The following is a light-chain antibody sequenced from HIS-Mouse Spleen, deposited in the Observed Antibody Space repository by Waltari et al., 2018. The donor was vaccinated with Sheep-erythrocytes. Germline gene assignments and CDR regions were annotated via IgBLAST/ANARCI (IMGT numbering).Light chain of an antibody. J-gene: IGLJ1*01. CDR2: QDS. CDR1: KLGDKY. CDR3: QAWDSSTYV. V-gene: IGLV3-1*01. Sequence: SYELTQPPSVSVSPGQTASITCPGDKLGDKYACWYQQKPGQSPVLVIYQDSKRPSGVPDRFSGSNPGNTATLTISGTQAMDEADYYCQAWDSSTYVFGTGTKVTVL.